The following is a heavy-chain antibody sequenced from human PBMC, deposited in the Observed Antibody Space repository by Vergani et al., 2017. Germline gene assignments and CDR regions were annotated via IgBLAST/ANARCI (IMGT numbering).Heavy chain of an antibody. D-gene: IGHD3-9*01. CDR3: ARARCIETCYMSNWLDS. CDR2: SKSDGSIT. Sequence: DVHLAESGGGFFQPGGSLRLSCSASGFFFNSYWMHWVRQVPGKGLLWVSRSKSDGSITAYADSVKGRFTISRDNAQNTLYLQMNSLRVEDTGVYYCARARCIETCYMSNWLDSWGQGTLVTVSS. J-gene: IGHJ5*01. V-gene: IGHV3-74*03. CDR1: GFFFNSYW.